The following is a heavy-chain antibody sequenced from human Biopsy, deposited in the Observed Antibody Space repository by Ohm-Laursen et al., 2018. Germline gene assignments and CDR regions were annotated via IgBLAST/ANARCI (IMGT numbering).Heavy chain of an antibody. D-gene: IGHD3-22*01. J-gene: IGHJ5*02. CDR1: GGSISSGGSY. Sequence: TLSLTWTVSGGSISSGGSYWSWLRQRPGKGLEWIGYIFNYANTYYNPSLKNLITISGDTSKNQFSLKLNSVTAADTAVYYCTRGDYFDSNGYFWFDPWGQGTLVTVSS. CDR3: TRGDYFDSNGYFWFDP. V-gene: IGHV4-31*01. CDR2: IFNYANT.